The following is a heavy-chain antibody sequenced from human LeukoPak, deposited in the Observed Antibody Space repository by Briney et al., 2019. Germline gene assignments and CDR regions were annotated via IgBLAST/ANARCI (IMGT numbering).Heavy chain of an antibody. Sequence: PGGSLRLSCAASGFTFSTYGMHWVRQAPGKGLEWVAVISYDGSNKYYADSVKGRFTISRDNSKNTLYLQMNSLRAEDTAVYYCAKGGGGNGSYHGYFDYWGQGTLVTVSS. CDR3: AKGGGGNGSYHGYFDY. V-gene: IGHV3-30*18. CDR2: ISYDGSNK. D-gene: IGHD1-26*01. CDR1: GFTFSTYG. J-gene: IGHJ4*02.